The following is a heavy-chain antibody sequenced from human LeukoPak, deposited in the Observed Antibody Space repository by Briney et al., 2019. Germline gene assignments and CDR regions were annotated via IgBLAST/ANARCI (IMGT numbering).Heavy chain of an antibody. D-gene: IGHD2-2*02. CDR1: GYTFTGYY. V-gene: IGHV1-2*02. CDR3: ASSQKKDIVVVPAAIRAAAPFDY. J-gene: IGHJ4*02. CDR2: INPNSGGT. Sequence: ASVKVSCKASGYTFTGYYMHWVRQAPGQGLEWMGWINPNSGGTNYAQKFQGRVTMTRDTSISTAYMELSRLRSDDTAVYYCASSQKKDIVVVPAAIRAAAPFDYWGQGTLVTVSS.